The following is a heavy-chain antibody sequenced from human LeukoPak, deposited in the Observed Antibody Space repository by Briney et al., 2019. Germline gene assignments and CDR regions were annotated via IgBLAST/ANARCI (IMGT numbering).Heavy chain of an antibody. CDR2: INCNGGST. Sequence: GGSLRLSCAASGFTFDDYGMSWVRQAPGKGLEWVSGINCNGGSTGYADSVKGRFTISRDNAKNSLYLQMNSLRAEDTALYYCARGYGDYDWFDPWGQGTLVTVSS. V-gene: IGHV3-20*04. CDR1: GFTFDDYG. CDR3: ARGYGDYDWFDP. D-gene: IGHD4-17*01. J-gene: IGHJ5*02.